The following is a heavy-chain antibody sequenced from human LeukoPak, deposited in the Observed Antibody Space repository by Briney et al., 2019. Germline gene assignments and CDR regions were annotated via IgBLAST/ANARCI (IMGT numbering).Heavy chain of an antibody. CDR1: GGSISSSSYC. CDR2: VCYSGST. Sequence: SETLSLTCTVSGGSISSSSYCWGWIRQPPGKGLEWIGSVCYSGSTYYNPSLKSRVTISVDTSKNQFSLKLSSVTATDTAVYYCARQYSGNSRSPFFDYWGQGTLVTVSS. CDR3: ARQYSGNSRSPFFDY. V-gene: IGHV4-39*01. J-gene: IGHJ4*02. D-gene: IGHD5-18*01.